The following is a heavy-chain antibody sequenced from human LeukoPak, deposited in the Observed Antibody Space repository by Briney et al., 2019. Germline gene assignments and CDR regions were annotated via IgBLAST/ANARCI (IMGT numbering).Heavy chain of an antibody. Sequence: GGSLRLSCAASGFIFSSYRMNWVRQAPGKGLEWVSYIISNSDIIYYTDSVKGRFTISRDNAKNSLFLQMSSLSAEDTAMYYCARGGIAATGTIGLWNWFDPWGQGTLVTVSS. CDR1: GFIFSSYR. D-gene: IGHD6-13*01. CDR2: IISNSDII. J-gene: IGHJ5*02. CDR3: ARGGIAATGTIGLWNWFDP. V-gene: IGHV3-48*01.